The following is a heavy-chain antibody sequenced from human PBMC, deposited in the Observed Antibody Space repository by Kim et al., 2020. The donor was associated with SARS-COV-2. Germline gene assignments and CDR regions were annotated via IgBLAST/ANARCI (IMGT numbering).Heavy chain of an antibody. Sequence: ASVKVSCKPSGNTFTTYAMNWVRQAPGQGLEWMGWINTNTGVPTYVQGFTGRFVFSLDTSVSTAYLQISSLTAEDTAVYFCASGLEDSSSSSFDYLGQGT. J-gene: IGHJ4*02. CDR3: ASGLEDSSSSSFDY. CDR1: GNTFTTYA. V-gene: IGHV7-4-1*02. D-gene: IGHD6-6*01. CDR2: INTNTGVP.